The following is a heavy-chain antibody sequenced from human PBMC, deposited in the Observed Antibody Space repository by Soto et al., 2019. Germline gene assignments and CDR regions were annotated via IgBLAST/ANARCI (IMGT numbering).Heavy chain of an antibody. Sequence: SETLSLTCSVSGDSMTSGDYYGSWNLHGPGKVREWVGSIYDTGDSYFNPSLKSRITVSMDTSKTEFSLKLKSVTSPDTAVYFWEGGAPRHRDVPTYFHFWGQGTLVTVSS. V-gene: IGHV4-31*03. CDR3: EGGAPRHRDVPTYFHF. D-gene: IGHD2-2*01. CDR2: IYDTGDS. CDR1: GDSMTSGDYY. J-gene: IGHJ4*02.